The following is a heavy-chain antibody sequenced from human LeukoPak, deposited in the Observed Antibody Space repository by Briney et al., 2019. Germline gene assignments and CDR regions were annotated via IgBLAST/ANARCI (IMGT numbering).Heavy chain of an antibody. D-gene: IGHD3-10*01. CDR1: GYTFTGYY. CDR2: INPNSGGT. J-gene: IGHJ4*02. CDR3: ATPYYGSGSYLGY. Sequence: ASVKVSCKASGYTFTGYYMHWVRQAPGQGLEWMGRINPNSGGTNYAQKFQGRVTMTRDTSISTAYMELSRLRSDDTAVYYCATPYYGSGSYLGYWGQGTLVTVSS. V-gene: IGHV1-2*06.